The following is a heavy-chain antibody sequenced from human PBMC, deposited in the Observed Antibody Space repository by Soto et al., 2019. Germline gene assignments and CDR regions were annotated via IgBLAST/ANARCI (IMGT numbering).Heavy chain of an antibody. CDR2: IWYDGSNK. CDR3: ARERYRSSCYFYGMDV. J-gene: IGHJ6*01. V-gene: IGHV3-33*01. CDR1: GFTFSSYG. Sequence: QVQLVESGGGVVQPGRSLRLSCAASGFTFSSYGMHWVRQAPGKGLEWVAVIWYDGSNKYYANSVKGRFTISRDNSKNTLYLQMKSLRAEDTAVYYCARERYRSSCYFYGMDVWGQGTTVTVSS. D-gene: IGHD6-13*01.